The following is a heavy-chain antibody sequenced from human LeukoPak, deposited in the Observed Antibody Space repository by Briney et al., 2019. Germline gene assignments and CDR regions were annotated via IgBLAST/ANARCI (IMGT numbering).Heavy chain of an antibody. D-gene: IGHD5-12*01. CDR2: IYYSGST. CDR1: GGSISSSSYY. Sequence: PSETLSLTCTVSGGSISSSSYYWGWIRQPPGKGLEWIGSIYYSGSTYYNPSLKSRVTISVDTSKNQFSLKLSSVTAADTAVYYCARSGGRLRPPRVWGQGTLVTVSS. V-gene: IGHV4-39*01. J-gene: IGHJ4*02. CDR3: ARSGGRLRPPRV.